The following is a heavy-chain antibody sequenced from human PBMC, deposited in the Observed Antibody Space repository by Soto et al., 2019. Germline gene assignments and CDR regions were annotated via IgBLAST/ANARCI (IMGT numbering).Heavy chain of an antibody. V-gene: IGHV1-8*01. CDR3: ARGRELRYFDWLFVAH. D-gene: IGHD3-9*01. Sequence: ASVKVSCKASGYTFTSYDINWVRQATGQGLEWMGWMNPNSGNTGYAQKFQGRVTMTRNTSISTAYMELSSLRSEDTAVYYCARGRELRYFDWLFVAHSGQGTLVAVSS. CDR2: MNPNSGNT. CDR1: GYTFTSYD. J-gene: IGHJ4*02.